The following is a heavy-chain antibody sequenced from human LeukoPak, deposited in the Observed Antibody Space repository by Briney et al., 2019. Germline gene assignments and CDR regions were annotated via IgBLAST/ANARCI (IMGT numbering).Heavy chain of an antibody. Sequence: SETLSLTCTVSGYSISSGYYWGWIRQPPGKGLEWIGSIYHSGSTNYNPSLKSRVTISVDTSKNQFSLKLSSVTAADTAVYYCARGSWIVANYWGQGTLVTVSS. CDR1: GYSISSGYY. CDR2: IYHSGST. D-gene: IGHD3-22*01. V-gene: IGHV4-38-2*02. J-gene: IGHJ4*02. CDR3: ARGSWIVANY.